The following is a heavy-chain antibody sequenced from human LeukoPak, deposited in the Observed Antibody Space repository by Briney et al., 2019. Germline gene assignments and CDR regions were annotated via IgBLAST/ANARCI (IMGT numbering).Heavy chain of an antibody. Sequence: GASLMISCQGSGFIFTSYWISWVRLLPGNGLEWMGRIDPTDSNTNYSPSFQGHVSFSADKSISTAYLQWGSLKASDTAIYYCARHDGSGSYDWFESWGQGTLVTVSS. CDR2: IDPTDSNT. CDR1: GFIFTSYW. V-gene: IGHV5-10-1*01. J-gene: IGHJ5*01. CDR3: ARHDGSGSYDWFES. D-gene: IGHD3-10*01.